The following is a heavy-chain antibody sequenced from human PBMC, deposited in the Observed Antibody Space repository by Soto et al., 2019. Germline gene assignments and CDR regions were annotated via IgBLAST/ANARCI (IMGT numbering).Heavy chain of an antibody. CDR2: TYYRSKWYN. Sequence: SQTLSLTCAISGDSVSRNSAAWNCIRQSPSRGLEWLGRTYYRSKWYNDYAVSVKSRITINPDTSKNQFSLQLNSVTPEDTAVYYCAREVVVVPAAIGLFDYWGQGTLVTVSS. CDR1: GDSVSRNSAA. CDR3: AREVVVVPAAIGLFDY. D-gene: IGHD2-2*01. J-gene: IGHJ4*02. V-gene: IGHV6-1*01.